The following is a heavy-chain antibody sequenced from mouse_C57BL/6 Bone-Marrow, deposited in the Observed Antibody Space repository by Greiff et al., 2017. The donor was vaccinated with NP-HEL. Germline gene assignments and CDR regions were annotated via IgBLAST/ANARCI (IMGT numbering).Heavy chain of an antibody. V-gene: IGHV1-62-2*01. CDR1: GYTFTGYT. Sequence: VQLQQSGAELVKPGASVKLSCKASGYTFTGYTIHWVKQRSGQGLEWIGWFYPGSGSIKYNEKFKDKATLTADKSSSTVYMELSRLTSEDSAVYFCARHEDPYDYRSTDWYFDVWGTGTTVTVSS. CDR2: FYPGSGSI. D-gene: IGHD2-4*01. CDR3: ARHEDPYDYRSTDWYFDV. J-gene: IGHJ1*03.